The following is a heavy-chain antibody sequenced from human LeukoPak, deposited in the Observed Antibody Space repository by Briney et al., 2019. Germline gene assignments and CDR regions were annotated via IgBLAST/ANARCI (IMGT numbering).Heavy chain of an antibody. CDR3: ARQIGSSWYYDWFDP. CDR2: IYYSGST. CDR1: GGSISSYY. Sequence: SETLSLTCTVSGGSISSYYWSWIRQPPGKGLEWIGYIYYSGSTNYNPSLKSRVTISVDTSKNQSSLKLSSVTAADTAVYYCARQIGSSWYYDWFDPWGQGTLVTVSS. V-gene: IGHV4-59*08. J-gene: IGHJ5*02. D-gene: IGHD6-13*01.